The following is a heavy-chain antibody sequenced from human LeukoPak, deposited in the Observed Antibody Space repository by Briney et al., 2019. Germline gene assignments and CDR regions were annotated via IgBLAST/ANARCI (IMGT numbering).Heavy chain of an antibody. Sequence: SVKVSCKASGGTFSSYAISWVRQAPGQGLEWMGGIIPIFGTANYAQKFQGRVTITTDESTSTAYMELSSLRSEDTAVYYCASVPKIMRYYYYMDVWGKGTTVTVSS. CDR3: ASVPKIMRYYYYMDV. CDR2: IIPIFGTA. D-gene: IGHD3-16*01. CDR1: GGTFSSYA. J-gene: IGHJ6*03. V-gene: IGHV1-69*05.